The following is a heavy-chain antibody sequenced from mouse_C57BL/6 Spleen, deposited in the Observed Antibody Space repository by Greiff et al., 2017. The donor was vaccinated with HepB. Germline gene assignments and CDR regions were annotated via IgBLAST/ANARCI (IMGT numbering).Heavy chain of an antibody. Sequence: VKLMESGPGLVAPSQSLSITCTVSGFSLTSYGVHWVRQPPGKGLEWLVVIWSDGSTTYNSALKSRLSISKDNSKSQVFLKMNSLQTDDTAMYYCARQGYDYDEGYWYFDVWGTGTTVTVSS. CDR2: IWSDGST. J-gene: IGHJ1*03. D-gene: IGHD2-4*01. CDR3: ARQGYDYDEGYWYFDV. CDR1: GFSLTSYG. V-gene: IGHV2-6-1*01.